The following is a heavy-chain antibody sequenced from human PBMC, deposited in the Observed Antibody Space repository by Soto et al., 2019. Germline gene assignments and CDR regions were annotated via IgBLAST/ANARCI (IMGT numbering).Heavy chain of an antibody. CDR1: GGSISRYY. Sequence: SETLSLTCTVSGGSISRYYWTWIRQPPGKGLEWIGHIFYNGDTDYNPSLKSRVTISVDTSNNQFSLMLKSVTAADTAVYYCARLHHDVLTDLYHFYMDAWGKGTTVTVSS. V-gene: IGHV4-59*08. J-gene: IGHJ6*03. CDR2: IFYNGDT. CDR3: ARLHHDVLTDLYHFYMDA. D-gene: IGHD3-9*01.